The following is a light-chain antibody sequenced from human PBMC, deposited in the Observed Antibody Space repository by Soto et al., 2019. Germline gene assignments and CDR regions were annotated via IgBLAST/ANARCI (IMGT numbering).Light chain of an antibody. V-gene: IGLV2-14*01. CDR3: SSYTSSSSYV. J-gene: IGLJ1*01. CDR2: DVT. Sequence: QSALTQPASVSGSPGQWIAISCTGTSSDVGAYNSVSWYQQYPGKAPKLMIHDVTNRPSGVSDRFSGSKSGNTASLTISGLQAEDEADYYCSSYTSSSSYVFGSGTKLTVL. CDR1: SSDVGAYNS.